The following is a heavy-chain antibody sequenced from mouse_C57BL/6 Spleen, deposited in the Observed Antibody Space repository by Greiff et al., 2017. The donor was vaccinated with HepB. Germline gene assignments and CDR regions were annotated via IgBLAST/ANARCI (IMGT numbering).Heavy chain of an antibody. CDR3: AKKTGWDGYYAMDY. CDR1: GFSLTSYG. CDR2: IWRGGST. V-gene: IGHV2-5*01. Sequence: VQLQQSGPGLVQPSQSLSITCTVSGFSLTSYGVHWVRQSPGKGLEWLGVIWRGGSTDYNAAFMSRLSITKDNSKSQVFFKMNSLQADDTAIYHCAKKTGWDGYYAMDYWGQGTSVTVSS. D-gene: IGHD4-1*01. J-gene: IGHJ4*01.